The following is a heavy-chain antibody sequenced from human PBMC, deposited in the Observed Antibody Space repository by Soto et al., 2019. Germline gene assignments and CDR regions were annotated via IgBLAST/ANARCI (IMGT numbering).Heavy chain of an antibody. V-gene: IGHV3-23*01. D-gene: IGHD3-16*01. CDR2: ISGSGGST. CDR3: SKDRDALRVMWNFPH. J-gene: IGHJ1*01. Sequence: EVQLLESGGGLVQPGGSLRLSCAASGFTFSSYAMSWVRQAPGKGLEWVSAISGSGGSTYYADSVKGRFTISRDNSKNTLYLQMNSLRAEDTAVYYCSKDRDALRVMWNFPHWGQGTLVTVSS. CDR1: GFTFSSYA.